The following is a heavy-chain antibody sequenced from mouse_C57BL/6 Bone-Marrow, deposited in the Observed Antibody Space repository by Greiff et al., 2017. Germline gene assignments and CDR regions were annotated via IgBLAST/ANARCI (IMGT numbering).Heavy chain of an antibody. CDR1: GFTFSDYG. CDR2: ISSGSSTI. V-gene: IGHV5-17*01. J-gene: IGHJ1*03. Sequence: EVQVVESGGGLVKPGGSLKLSCAASGFTFSDYGMHWVRQAPEKGLKLVAYISSGSSTIYYADTVTGRFTISRDNAKNTLFLQMTSLRSEDTAMYYCARGFGSYWYFDVWGTGTTVTVSS. CDR3: ARGFGSYWYFDV.